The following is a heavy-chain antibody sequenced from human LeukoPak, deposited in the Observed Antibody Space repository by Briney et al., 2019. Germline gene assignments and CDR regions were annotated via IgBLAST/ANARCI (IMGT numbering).Heavy chain of an antibody. Sequence: SVKVSCEASGGTFSSYAISWVRQAPGQGLEWMGGIIPIFGTANYAQKFQGRVTITADESTSTAYMELSSLRSEDTAVYYCALRGYCSSTSCFMAGMDVWGQGTTVTVSS. CDR2: IIPIFGTA. CDR3: ALRGYCSSTSCFMAGMDV. V-gene: IGHV1-69*13. CDR1: GGTFSSYA. J-gene: IGHJ6*02. D-gene: IGHD2-2*01.